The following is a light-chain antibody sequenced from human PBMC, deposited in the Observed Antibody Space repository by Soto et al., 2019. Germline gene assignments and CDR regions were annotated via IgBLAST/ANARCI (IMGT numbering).Light chain of an antibody. V-gene: IGLV4-60*02. CDR2: LEGSGSY. CDR3: ETWDSNTRV. J-gene: IGLJ2*01. CDR1: SGHSSYI. Sequence: QSVLTQSSSASPSLGSSVKLTCTLSSGHSSYIIAWHHQQPGKAPRYLMKLEGSGSYNKGSGVPDRFSGSSSGADRYLTISNLQFEDEANYYCETWDSNTRVFGGGTKLTVL.